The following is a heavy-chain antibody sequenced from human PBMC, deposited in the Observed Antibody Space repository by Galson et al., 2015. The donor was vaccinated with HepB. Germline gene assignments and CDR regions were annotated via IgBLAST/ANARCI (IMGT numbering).Heavy chain of an antibody. CDR1: GYTLTELS. J-gene: IGHJ3*02. CDR2: FDPEDGET. CDR3: ATTLKHYDSSGYLGDGAFDI. V-gene: IGHV1-24*01. Sequence: SVKVSCKVSGYTLTELSMHWVRQAPGKGLEWMGGFDPEDGETIYAQKFQGRVTMTEDTSTDTAYMELSSLRSEDTAVYYCATTLKHYDSSGYLGDGAFDIWGQGTMVTVSS. D-gene: IGHD3-22*01.